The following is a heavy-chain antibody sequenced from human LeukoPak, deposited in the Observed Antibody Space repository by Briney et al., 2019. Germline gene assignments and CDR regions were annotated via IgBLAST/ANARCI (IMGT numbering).Heavy chain of an antibody. CDR2: ISYDGSNK. Sequence: PGGSLRLSCEASGFTLSSYAMHWVRQAPGKGLEWVAVISYDGSNKYYADSVKGRFTISRDNSKNTLYLQMNSLRAEDTAVYYCARDPHHYYGSGSFLDYWGQGTLVTVSS. CDR1: GFTLSSYA. V-gene: IGHV3-30*04. D-gene: IGHD3-10*01. CDR3: ARDPHHYYGSGSFLDY. J-gene: IGHJ4*02.